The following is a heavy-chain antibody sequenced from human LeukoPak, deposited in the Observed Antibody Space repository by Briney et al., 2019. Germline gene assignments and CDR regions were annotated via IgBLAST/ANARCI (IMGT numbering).Heavy chain of an antibody. V-gene: IGHV3-9*01. CDR1: GFTFDDYA. CDR2: ISWNSGSI. D-gene: IGHD2-2*01. J-gene: IGHJ3*02. CDR3: AKDIYFEVVPAGLSDAFDI. Sequence: PGRSLRLSCAASGFTFDDYAMHWVRQAPGKGLEWVSGISWNSGSIGYADSVKGRFTISRDNAKNSLYLQMNSLRAEDTALYYCAKDIYFEVVPAGLSDAFDIWGQGTMVTVSS.